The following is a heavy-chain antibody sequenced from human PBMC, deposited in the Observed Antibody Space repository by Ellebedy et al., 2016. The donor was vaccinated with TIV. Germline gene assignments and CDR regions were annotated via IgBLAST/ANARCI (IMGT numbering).Heavy chain of an antibody. CDR3: AKGVAAAGSLGEY. D-gene: IGHD6-13*01. V-gene: IGHV3-23*01. Sequence: GESLKISXATSGFTFSAYAMTWVRQAPGKGLEWVSAISGSDPGTYYADSVKGRFTISRDNSKNTLYLQMNNLRVEDTAVYYCAKGVAAAGSLGEYWGQGTRVTVSS. CDR1: GFTFSAYA. J-gene: IGHJ4*02. CDR2: ISGSDPGT.